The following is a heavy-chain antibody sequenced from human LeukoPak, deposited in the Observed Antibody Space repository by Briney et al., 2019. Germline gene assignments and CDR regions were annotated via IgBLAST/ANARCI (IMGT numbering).Heavy chain of an antibody. J-gene: IGHJ4*02. CDR2: ISSSSSHI. D-gene: IGHD3-10*01. CDR1: GFTFNTYS. V-gene: IGHV3-21*01. Sequence: GGSLRLSCAASGFTFNTYSMNWVGQAPGKGLEWVSSISSSSSHIYYADSVKGRFTISRDNAKNSLYLQMNSLRAEDTAVYYCARDASGSYPLYFDYWGQGTLVTVSS. CDR3: ARDASGSYPLYFDY.